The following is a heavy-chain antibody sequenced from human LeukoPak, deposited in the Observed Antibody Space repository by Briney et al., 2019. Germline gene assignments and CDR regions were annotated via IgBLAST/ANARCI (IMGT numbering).Heavy chain of an antibody. V-gene: IGHV5-51*01. CDR2: IYPGDSDT. D-gene: IGHD3-3*01. CDR3: ARGVLTIFGVVEGFDY. Sequence: KVSCKASGYTFTGYWIGWVRQMPGKGLEWMGIIYPGDSDTRYSPSFQGQVTISADKSISTAYLQWSSLKASDTAMYYCARGVLTIFGVVEGFDYWGQGTLVTVSS. J-gene: IGHJ4*02. CDR1: GYTFTGYW.